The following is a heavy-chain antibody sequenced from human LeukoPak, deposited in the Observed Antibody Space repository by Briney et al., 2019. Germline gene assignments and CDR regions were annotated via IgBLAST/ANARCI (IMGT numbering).Heavy chain of an antibody. V-gene: IGHV3-7*01. CDR1: GFTFSSYW. D-gene: IGHD3-3*01. CDR2: IKQDGSEK. J-gene: IGHJ3*02. CDR3: ARADLLTIFGVVMGPSGAFDI. Sequence: GGSLRLSCAASGFTFSSYWMSWVRQAPGKGLEWVANIKQDGSEKYYVDSVKGRFTISRDNAKNSLYLQMNSLRAEDTAVYYCARADLLTIFGVVMGPSGAFDIWGQGTMVTVSS.